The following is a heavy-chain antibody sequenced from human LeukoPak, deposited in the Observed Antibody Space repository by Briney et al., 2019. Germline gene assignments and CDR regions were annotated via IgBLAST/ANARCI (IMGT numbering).Heavy chain of an antibody. CDR3: ARADYGDYGAY. J-gene: IGHJ4*02. Sequence: TGGSLRLSCAASRFTFSSYWMNWVRQAPGKGLEWVANIKQDGSEKYYVDSVKGRFTISRDNAKNSLYLQMNSLRAEDTAVYYCARADYGDYGAYWGQGTLVTVSS. V-gene: IGHV3-7*05. CDR1: RFTFSSYW. D-gene: IGHD4-17*01. CDR2: IKQDGSEK.